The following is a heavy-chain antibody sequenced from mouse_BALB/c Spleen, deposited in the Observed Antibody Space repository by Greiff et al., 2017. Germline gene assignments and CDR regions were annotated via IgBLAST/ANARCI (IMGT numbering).Heavy chain of an antibody. CDR3: KMDYAMDY. CDR2: INPSNGGT. J-gene: IGHJ4*01. CDR1: GYTFTSYY. Sequence: VQLQQPGAELVKPGASVKLSCKASGYTFTSYYMYWVKQRPGQGLEWIGGINPSNGGTNINEKFKSKATLTVDKSSSTAYMQLSSLTSEDSAVYYCKMDYAMDYWGQGTSVTVSS. V-gene: IGHV1S81*02.